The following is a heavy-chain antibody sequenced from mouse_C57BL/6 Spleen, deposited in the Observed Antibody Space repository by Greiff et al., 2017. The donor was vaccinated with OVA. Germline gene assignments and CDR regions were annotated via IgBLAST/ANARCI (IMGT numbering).Heavy chain of an antibody. V-gene: IGHV1-82*01. CDR2: IYPGDGDT. Sequence: QVQLQQSGPELVKPGASVKISCKASGYAFSSSWMNWVKQRPGKGLEWIGRIYPGDGDTNYNGKFKGKATLTADKSSSTAYTQLSSLTSEDSAVYFCARGNYDYDVWFAYWGQGTLVTVSA. D-gene: IGHD2-4*01. CDR3: ARGNYDYDVWFAY. J-gene: IGHJ3*01. CDR1: GYAFSSSW.